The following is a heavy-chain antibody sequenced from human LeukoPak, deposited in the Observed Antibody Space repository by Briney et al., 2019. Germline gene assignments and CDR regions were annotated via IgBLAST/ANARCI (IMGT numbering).Heavy chain of an antibody. J-gene: IGHJ3*02. CDR3: AGYSGSYVVLGTFDI. CDR1: GYTFTGYY. Sequence: ASVKVSCKASGYTFTGYYFHWVRQAPGQGLEWMGWINPNSGGTNYAQKFQGRVTMTWDTSISTAYMELSRLRSDDTAVYYCAGYSGSYVVLGTFDIWGQGTMVTVSS. CDR2: INPNSGGT. V-gene: IGHV1-2*02. D-gene: IGHD1-26*01.